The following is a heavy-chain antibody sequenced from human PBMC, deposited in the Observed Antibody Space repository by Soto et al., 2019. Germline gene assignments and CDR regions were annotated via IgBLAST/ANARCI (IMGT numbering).Heavy chain of an antibody. CDR1: GDSIGSSNW. CDR3: ARLVGATLVDY. Sequence: QVQLQESGPGLVKPSGTLSLTCGVSGDSIGSSNWWSWVRPPPGKGLEWIGEIYHSGSTNYNPSLKSRVPISVDKSQTKFSLKLSSVTAADTAVYYCARLVGATLVDYWGQGTLVTVSS. D-gene: IGHD1-26*01. V-gene: IGHV4-4*02. CDR2: IYHSGST. J-gene: IGHJ4*02.